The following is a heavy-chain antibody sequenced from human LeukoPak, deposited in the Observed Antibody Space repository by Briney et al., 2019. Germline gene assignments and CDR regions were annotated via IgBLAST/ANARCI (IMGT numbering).Heavy chain of an antibody. V-gene: IGHV3-53*01. CDR2: IYSGGST. CDR3: AREAIVGAIFDY. D-gene: IGHD1-26*01. Sequence: GGSLRLPCAASGFTASSNYMSWVRQAPGKGLEWVSVIYSGGSTYYADSVKGRFTISRDNSKNTLYLQMNSLRAEDTAVYYCAREAIVGAIFDYWGQGTLVTVSS. CDR1: GFTASSNY. J-gene: IGHJ4*02.